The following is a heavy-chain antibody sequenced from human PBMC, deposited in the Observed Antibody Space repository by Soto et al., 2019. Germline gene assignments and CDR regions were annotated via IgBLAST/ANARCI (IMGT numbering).Heavy chain of an antibody. Sequence: ASVKVSCKASGYTFTSYGISWVRQAPGQGLEWMGWISAYNGNTNYAQKLQGRVTMTTGTSTSTAYMELRSLRSDDTAVYYCAIVGATGYYYGMDVWGQGTTVTVSS. J-gene: IGHJ6*02. CDR2: ISAYNGNT. CDR3: AIVGATGYYYGMDV. V-gene: IGHV1-18*01. CDR1: GYTFTSYG. D-gene: IGHD1-26*01.